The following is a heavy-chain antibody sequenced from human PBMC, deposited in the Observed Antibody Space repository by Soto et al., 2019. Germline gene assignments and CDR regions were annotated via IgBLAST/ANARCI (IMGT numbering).Heavy chain of an antibody. J-gene: IGHJ4*02. Sequence: QVQLMQSGAEVKKPGASVKVSCKASGNTFTNYYIHWVRQAPGQGLEWMGTINPSGGHTTYSQNFLGRGTMTRDTSTSTLYMELTSLTSDDTAVYYCARGGPVVVVTAAFDYWGQGTLVTVSS. V-gene: IGHV1-46*01. CDR1: GNTFTNYY. CDR2: INPSGGHT. CDR3: ARGGPVVVVTAAFDY. D-gene: IGHD2-21*02.